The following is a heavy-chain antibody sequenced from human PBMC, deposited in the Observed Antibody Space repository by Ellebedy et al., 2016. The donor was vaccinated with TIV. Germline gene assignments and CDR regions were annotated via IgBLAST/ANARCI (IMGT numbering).Heavy chain of an antibody. V-gene: IGHV7-4-1*01. Sequence: ASVKVSCKASGYTFTGYPMNWVRQAPGQGLEWLGWINMNTGNPTYAQGFTGRFVFSLDTSFSTAYLQIPSLKAEDTAVYYCARDSRYNWNDWDFYHMDVWGKGTTVTVSS. CDR3: ARDSRYNWNDWDFYHMDV. CDR2: INMNTGNP. CDR1: GYTFTGYP. D-gene: IGHD1-1*01. J-gene: IGHJ6*03.